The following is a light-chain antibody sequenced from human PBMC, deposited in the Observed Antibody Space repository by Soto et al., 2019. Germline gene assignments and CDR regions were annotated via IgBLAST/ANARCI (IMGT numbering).Light chain of an antibody. CDR1: SSDVGLYNY. CDR2: EVS. CDR3: SSYAGSNNFVV. Sequence: QSALTQPPSASGSPGQSVTISCTGTSSDVGLYNYVSWYQQYPGKAPKPMFYEVSKRPSGVPDRFSASKSGNTASLTVSGLQAADEADYYCSSYAGSNNFVVFGGGTQLTVL. V-gene: IGLV2-8*01. J-gene: IGLJ2*01.